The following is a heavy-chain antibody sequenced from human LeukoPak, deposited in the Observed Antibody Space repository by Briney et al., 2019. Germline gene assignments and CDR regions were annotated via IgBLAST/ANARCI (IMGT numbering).Heavy chain of an antibody. CDR3: ARDYCSSTSCLFDY. J-gene: IGHJ4*02. V-gene: IGHV1-2*06. D-gene: IGHD2-2*01. Sequence: ASVKVSCKASGYTFTGYHMHWVRQAPGQGLEWMGRINPNSGDTNYAQKFQGRVTMSRDTSISTAYMELSRLRSDDTAVYYCARDYCSSTSCLFDYWGQGTLVTVSS. CDR2: INPNSGDT. CDR1: GYTFTGYH.